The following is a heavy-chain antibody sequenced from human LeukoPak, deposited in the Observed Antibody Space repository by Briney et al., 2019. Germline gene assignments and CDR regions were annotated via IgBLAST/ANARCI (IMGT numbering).Heavy chain of an antibody. J-gene: IGHJ4*02. CDR1: VGAISSYY. V-gene: IGHV4-59*01. CDR2: IYYSWIT. Sequence: SETLSLTCTVSVGAISSYYWIWIRQPPGKGLEWIGHIYYSWITNYNPSLKSRVTISVHTSKNQFSLKLSSVTAADTAVFYCARGVYIAAAQYGYWGQGTLVTVSS. D-gene: IGHD6-13*01. CDR3: ARGVYIAAAQYGY.